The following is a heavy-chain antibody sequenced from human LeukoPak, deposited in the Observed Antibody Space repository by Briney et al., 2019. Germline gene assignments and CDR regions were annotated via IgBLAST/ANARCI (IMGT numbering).Heavy chain of an antibody. CDR3: ARHYMIFGVVIAYNWFDP. Sequence: PSETLSLTCTVSGGSISSSSYYWGWIRQPPGKGLEWIGSIYYSGTTYYNPSLKSRVTISVDTSKNQFSLKLSSVTAADTAVYYCARHYMIFGVVIAYNWFDPWGQGTLVTVSS. CDR1: GGSISSSSYY. J-gene: IGHJ5*02. V-gene: IGHV4-39*01. CDR2: IYYSGTT. D-gene: IGHD3/OR15-3a*01.